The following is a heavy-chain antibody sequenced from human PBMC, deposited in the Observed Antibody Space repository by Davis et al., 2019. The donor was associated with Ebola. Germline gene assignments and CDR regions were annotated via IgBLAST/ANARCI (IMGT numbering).Heavy chain of an antibody. CDR1: LLPFARWS. J-gene: IGHJ6*02. Sequence: SLLPFARWSTHWLRHRRAKLRVWLSRVDLDGVITSYAESVKGRFTISRDNAKNTLYLQINGLRAEDTAVYYCARDRFLRLGMDVWGQGTTVIASS. CDR3: ARDRFLRLGMDV. D-gene: IGHD3-3*01. CDR2: VDLDGVIT. V-gene: IGHV3-74*01.